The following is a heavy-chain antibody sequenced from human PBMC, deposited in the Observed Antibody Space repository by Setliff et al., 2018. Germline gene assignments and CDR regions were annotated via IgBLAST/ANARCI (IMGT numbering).Heavy chain of an antibody. V-gene: IGHV4-61*02. CDR2: IYTSGST. CDR1: RGSVSSGSYY. CDR3: AKEGYYDHFGSYHYYFGF. D-gene: IGHD3-22*01. Sequence: PSETLSLTCTVSRGSVSSGSYYGSWLRQPAGKGLEWIGRIYTSGSTTYNPSLNSRVAISVGTSKNQFSLRLSSVTAADTAVYSCAKEGYYDHFGSYHYYFGFWGQGTLVTVSS. J-gene: IGHJ4*02.